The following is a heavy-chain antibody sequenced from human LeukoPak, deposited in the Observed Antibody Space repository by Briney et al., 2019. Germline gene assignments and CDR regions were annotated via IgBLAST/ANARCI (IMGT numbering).Heavy chain of an antibody. Sequence: PSETLSLTCTVPGGSISNYYWNWIRQPPGKGREWIGYLHYTGSTTYNPSLKSRVTISVDMSKNQFSLNLSSVTAADTAVYYCARGSRTIFGSIYFDSWGQGILVTVSS. J-gene: IGHJ4*02. CDR3: ARGSRTIFGSIYFDS. CDR1: GGSISNYY. V-gene: IGHV4-59*01. D-gene: IGHD3-3*01. CDR2: LHYTGST.